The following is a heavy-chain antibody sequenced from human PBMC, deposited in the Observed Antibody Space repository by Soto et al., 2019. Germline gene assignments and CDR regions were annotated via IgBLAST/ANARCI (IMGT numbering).Heavy chain of an antibody. CDR3: ARTMGCIAAAGNDY. J-gene: IGHJ4*02. D-gene: IGHD6-13*01. Sequence: QVQLVQSGAEVKKPGASVKVSCRASGYTFSTYDIDWVRLAPGQGLEWMGSMNPNTGNTEYAQKFQGRVTMTMDTSESTFYMELSSLRSEDTAIYYCARTMGCIAAAGNDYWGQGTLVTVSS. CDR1: GYTFSTYD. V-gene: IGHV1-8*01. CDR2: MNPNTGNT.